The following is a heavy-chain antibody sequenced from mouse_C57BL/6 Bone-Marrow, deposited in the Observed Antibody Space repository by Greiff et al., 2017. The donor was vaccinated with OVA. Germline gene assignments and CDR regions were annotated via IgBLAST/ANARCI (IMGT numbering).Heavy chain of an antibody. CDR3: ARLLLSVRDFDV. Sequence: QVHVKQPGAELVRPGSSVKLSCKASGYTFTSYWMHWVKQRPIQGLEWIGNIDPSDSETHYTQKFKDKATLTVDKSSSTAYMQLSSLTSEDSAVYYGARLLLSVRDFDVWGTGTTVTVSS. J-gene: IGHJ1*03. CDR2: IDPSDSET. V-gene: IGHV1-52*01. D-gene: IGHD2-14*01. CDR1: GYTFTSYW.